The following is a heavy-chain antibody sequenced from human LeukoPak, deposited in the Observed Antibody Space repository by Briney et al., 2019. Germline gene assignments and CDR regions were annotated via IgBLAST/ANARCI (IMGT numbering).Heavy chain of an antibody. V-gene: IGHV3-30-3*01. J-gene: IGHJ3*02. Sequence: GRSLRLSCAASGFTFSSYAMHWVRQAPGKGLEWVAVISYDGSNKYYADSVKGRFTISRDNAKNSLYLQMNSLRAEDTALYYCAKDISKRDYDSSGYYPQTTAFDIWGQGTMVTVSS. CDR1: GFTFSSYA. CDR3: AKDISKRDYDSSGYYPQTTAFDI. CDR2: ISYDGSNK. D-gene: IGHD3-22*01.